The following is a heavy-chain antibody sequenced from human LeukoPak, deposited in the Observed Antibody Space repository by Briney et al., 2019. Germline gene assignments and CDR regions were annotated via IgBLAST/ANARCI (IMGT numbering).Heavy chain of an antibody. V-gene: IGHV3-53*01. D-gene: IGHD3-10*01. CDR1: GFTFSSYA. Sequence: PGGSLRLSCAASGFTFSSYAMSWVRQAPGKGLEWVSAIYSGGNTYYADSVKGRFTISRDNSKNTLYLQMNSLRAEDTAVYYCARDLINYYGSGSYENWFDPWGQGTLVTVSS. J-gene: IGHJ5*02. CDR2: IYSGGNT. CDR3: ARDLINYYGSGSYENWFDP.